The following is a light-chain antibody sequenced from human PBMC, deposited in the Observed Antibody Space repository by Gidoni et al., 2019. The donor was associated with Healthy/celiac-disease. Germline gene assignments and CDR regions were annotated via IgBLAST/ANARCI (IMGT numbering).Light chain of an antibody. V-gene: IGLV2-14*01. CDR1: SSDVGGYNY. J-gene: IGLJ1*01. CDR2: EVS. CDR3: SSYTSSSKYV. Sequence: QSALTQPASVSGSHGPSITISCTGTSSDVGGYNYVSWYQQHPGKAPKLMIYEVSNRPSGVSNRFSGSKSGNTASLTISGLQAEDEADYDCSSYTSSSKYVFGTGTKVTVL.